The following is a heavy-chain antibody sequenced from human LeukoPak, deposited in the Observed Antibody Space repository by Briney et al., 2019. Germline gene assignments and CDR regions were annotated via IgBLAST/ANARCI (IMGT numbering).Heavy chain of an antibody. Sequence: PGGSLRLSCAASGINVTTNYMTWIRQAPGKGLEWVSLIYGDNAAYYAESVRGRFIISRDNLKNTLFLQMNSLRPEDTALYYCVSSTGQQFIPYDYWGHGTHATVSS. J-gene: IGHJ4*01. D-gene: IGHD6-13*01. CDR2: IYGDNAA. CDR1: GINVTTNY. V-gene: IGHV3-66*02. CDR3: VSSTGQQFIPYDY.